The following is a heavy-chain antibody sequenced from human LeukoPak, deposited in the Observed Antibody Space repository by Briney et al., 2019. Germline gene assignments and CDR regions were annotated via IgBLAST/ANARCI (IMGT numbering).Heavy chain of an antibody. CDR3: ARDVNGGSFDY. V-gene: IGHV3-21*01. CDR1: GFTFSGYT. J-gene: IGHJ4*02. D-gene: IGHD4-23*01. Sequence: GGSLRLSCVASGFTFSGYTMNWVRQAPGQGLEWVSSISSSSTYIYYADSVRGRFTISRDNAKNSLYLQMNSLRVEDTAVYYCARDVNGGSFDYWGQGTLVTVSS. CDR2: ISSSSTYI.